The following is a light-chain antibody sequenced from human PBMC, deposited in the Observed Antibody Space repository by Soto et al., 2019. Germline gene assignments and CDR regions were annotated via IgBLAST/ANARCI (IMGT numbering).Light chain of an antibody. CDR3: EQRSNWSPLT. J-gene: IGKJ3*01. V-gene: IGKV3-11*01. CDR2: DAS. Sequence: EIVLTQTPATLSLSPRERATLSCRASPSVSSYLAWYQHKPGQAPRLRIYDASIRATGIPARFSASGPGTDFTLTISSLEAEDFAVYYCEQRSNWSPLTFGPGTKVDIK. CDR1: PSVSSY.